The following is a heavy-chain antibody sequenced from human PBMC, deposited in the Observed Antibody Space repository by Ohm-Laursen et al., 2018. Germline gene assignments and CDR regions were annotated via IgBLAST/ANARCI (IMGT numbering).Heavy chain of an antibody. J-gene: IGHJ5*02. Sequence: TLSLTCTVSGASITTGGYYWSWIRQPPGKGLEWIGYIYYSGSTNYNPSLKSRVTISVDTSKNQFSLKLSSVTAADTAVYYRARYSYSTSWYGNWFDPWGQGTLVTVSS. CDR1: GASITTGGYY. CDR3: ARYSYSTSWYGNWFDP. D-gene: IGHD6-13*01. V-gene: IGHV4-61*08. CDR2: IYYSGST.